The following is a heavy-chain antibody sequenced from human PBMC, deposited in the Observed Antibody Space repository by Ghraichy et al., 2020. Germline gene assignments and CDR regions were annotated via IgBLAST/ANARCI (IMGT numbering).Heavy chain of an antibody. Sequence: GSLRLSCAASGFTVSSNYMSWVRQAPGKGLEWVSVIYSGGSTYYADSVKGRFTISRDNSKNTLYLQMNSLRAEDTAVYYCAREMDCSGGSCWFDYWGQGTLVTVSS. CDR2: IYSGGST. J-gene: IGHJ4*02. CDR1: GFTVSSNY. D-gene: IGHD2-15*01. V-gene: IGHV3-66*01. CDR3: AREMDCSGGSCWFDY.